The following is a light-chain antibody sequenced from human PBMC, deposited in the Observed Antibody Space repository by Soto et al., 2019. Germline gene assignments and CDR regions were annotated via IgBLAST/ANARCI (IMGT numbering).Light chain of an antibody. Sequence: QSALTQPRSVSGSPGQSVAISCTGTSSDVGGYTYVSWYQQYPGKAPKLMIYAVNKRPSGVPDRFSGSKSGNTASLTISGLQAEDEADYYCCSYAGSYTFFYVFGTGTKLTVL. J-gene: IGLJ1*01. V-gene: IGLV2-11*01. CDR2: AVN. CDR1: SSDVGGYTY. CDR3: CSYAGSYTFFYV.